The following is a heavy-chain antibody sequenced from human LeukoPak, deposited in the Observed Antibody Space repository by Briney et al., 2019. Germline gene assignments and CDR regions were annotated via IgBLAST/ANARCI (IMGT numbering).Heavy chain of an antibody. CDR2: IKQDGSET. CDR1: GFTFSTSW. Sequence: GRSLRLSRAASGFTFSTSWMDWVPQAPGKGLEWVANIKQDGSETYYVDSAKGRFTIPRDNAKNSLYLQMDSLRVDDTAIYYCAKSLYYWGQGTLVTVSS. CDR3: AKSLYY. J-gene: IGHJ4*02. V-gene: IGHV3-7*01.